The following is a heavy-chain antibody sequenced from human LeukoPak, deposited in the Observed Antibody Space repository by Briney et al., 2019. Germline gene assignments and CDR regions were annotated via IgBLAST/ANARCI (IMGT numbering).Heavy chain of an antibody. Sequence: SVKVFCKASGGTFSSYAISWVRQAPGQGLEWMGRIIPILGIANYAQKFQGRVTITADKSTSTAYMELSSLRSEDTAVYYCARRNYDSSGYYDYWGQGTLVTVSS. V-gene: IGHV1-69*04. J-gene: IGHJ4*02. CDR2: IIPILGIA. CDR1: GGTFSSYA. CDR3: ARRNYDSSGYYDY. D-gene: IGHD3-22*01.